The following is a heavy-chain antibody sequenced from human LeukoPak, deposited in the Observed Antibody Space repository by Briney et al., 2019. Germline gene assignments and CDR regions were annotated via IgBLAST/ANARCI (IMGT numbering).Heavy chain of an antibody. CDR3: ARDGDLGGYDGEVIDY. D-gene: IGHD5-12*01. V-gene: IGHV7-4-1*02. Sequence: GASVKASCKAFGYTFTGYYMHWVRQAPGPGLEWMGWINTNTGNPTYAQGFTGRFVFSLDTSVSTAYLQISSLKAEDTAVYYCARDGDLGGYDGEVIDYWGQGTLVTVSS. CDR2: INTNTGNP. J-gene: IGHJ4*02. CDR1: GYTFTGYY.